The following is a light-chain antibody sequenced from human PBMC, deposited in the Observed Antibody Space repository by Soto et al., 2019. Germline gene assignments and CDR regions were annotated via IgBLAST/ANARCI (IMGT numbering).Light chain of an antibody. CDR2: GAS. CDR1: QSVSSN. J-gene: IGKJ1*01. Sequence: EIVMTQSPATLSVSPGERATLSFRASQSVSSNLAWYQQKPGQAPRLLIYGASTRATGIPARFSGSGSGTEFTLTISSLQSEDFAVYYCQQYSNWPPTFGQGTKVEIK. CDR3: QQYSNWPPT. V-gene: IGKV3-15*01.